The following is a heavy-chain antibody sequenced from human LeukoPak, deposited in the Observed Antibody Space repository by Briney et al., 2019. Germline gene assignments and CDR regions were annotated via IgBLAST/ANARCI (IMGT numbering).Heavy chain of an antibody. CDR3: ARDLAGTTGTTLRENHWFDP. Sequence: SETLSLTCTVSGGSISSSSYYWSWIRQPPGKGLEWIGYIYYSGSTNYNPSLKSRVTISVDTSKNQFSLKLSSVTAADTAVYYCARDLAGTTGTTLRENHWFDPWGQGTLVTVSS. CDR2: IYYSGST. J-gene: IGHJ5*02. D-gene: IGHD1-1*01. V-gene: IGHV4-61*01. CDR1: GGSISSSSYY.